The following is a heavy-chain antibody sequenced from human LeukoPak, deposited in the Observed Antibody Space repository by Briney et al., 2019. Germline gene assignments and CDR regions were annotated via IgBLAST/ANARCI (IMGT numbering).Heavy chain of an antibody. D-gene: IGHD5-18*01. J-gene: IGHJ4*02. CDR1: GASISSGSYY. Sequence: SETLSLTCTVSGASISSGSYYWNWIRQPAGKGLEWIGLIYISGSTNYNPSLKSRVTISIDTSKTQFSLKLSSVTAAETAVYYCARGYSYGPNYFDFWGRGTLVTVSS. CDR3: ARGYSYGPNYFDF. V-gene: IGHV4-61*02. CDR2: IYISGST.